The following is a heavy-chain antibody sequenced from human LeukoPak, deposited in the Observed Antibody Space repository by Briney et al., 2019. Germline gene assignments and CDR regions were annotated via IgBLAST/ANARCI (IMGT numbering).Heavy chain of an antibody. CDR2: IDNSWST. Sequence: SETLSLTCTVSGGSISNSLYYWGWIRQPPGKGLEWIGIIDNSWSTYYNPSLKSRLTMSIDTSKNQFPLKLSSVTAADTAVYYCARDGFYYDSSGYDYWGQGILVTVS. V-gene: IGHV4-39*06. J-gene: IGHJ4*02. CDR3: ARDGFYYDSSGYDY. D-gene: IGHD3-22*01. CDR1: GGSISNSLYY.